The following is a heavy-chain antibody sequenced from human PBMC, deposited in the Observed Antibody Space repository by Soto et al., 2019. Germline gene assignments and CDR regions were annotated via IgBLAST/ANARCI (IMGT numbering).Heavy chain of an antibody. CDR3: ATNSGSNWFDP. D-gene: IGHD6-19*01. V-gene: IGHV3-7*05. J-gene: IGHJ5*02. Sequence: GSLRLSCAASGFIFSSYWMSWVRLAPGRGLEWVANIKQDGSEKYYVDSVKGRFTISRDNAKNSLYLQMNSLRAEDTAVYYCATNSGSNWFDPWGQGTLVTVSS. CDR1: GFIFSSYW. CDR2: IKQDGSEK.